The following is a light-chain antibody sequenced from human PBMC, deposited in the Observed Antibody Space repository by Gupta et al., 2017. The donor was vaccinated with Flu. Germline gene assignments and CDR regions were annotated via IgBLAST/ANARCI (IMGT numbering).Light chain of an antibody. CDR2: WAS. J-gene: IGKJ1*01. Sequence: DIVMTQSLDCLAVSLGERATINCKSSRGVLYTSNRRNYFAWLQQKPGQPPKVLIYWASTRESGIPDRFSGSGSGTDFTLTISGLQAEDVAVYYCQQYYTSPWTFGQGTKVEIK. CDR1: RGVLYTSNRRNY. V-gene: IGKV4-1*01. CDR3: QQYYTSPWT.